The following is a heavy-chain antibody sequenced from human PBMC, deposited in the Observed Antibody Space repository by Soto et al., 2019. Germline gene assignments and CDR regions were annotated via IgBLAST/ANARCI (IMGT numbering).Heavy chain of an antibody. CDR2: INSNGGNT. D-gene: IGHD5-12*01. CDR3: ARSRDGYKLFDY. CDR1: GFTFSGYA. Sequence: LRLSCAASGFTFSGYAMHLVRQAPGKGLEYVSAINSNGGNTYYVNSVKGRFTISRDNSKNTLYLQMGSLRAEDMAVYYCARSRDGYKLFDYWGQGTLVTVSS. V-gene: IGHV3-64*01. J-gene: IGHJ4*02.